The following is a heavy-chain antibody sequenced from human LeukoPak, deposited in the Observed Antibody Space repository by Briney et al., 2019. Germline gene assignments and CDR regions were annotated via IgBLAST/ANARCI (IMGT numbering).Heavy chain of an antibody. CDR1: GGSFSGYY. J-gene: IGHJ4*02. CDR3: ARGQRRNLDY. Sequence: SETLSLTCAVYGGSFSGYYWSWIRQPPGKGLEWIGEINHSGSTNYNPSLKSRVTISVDTSKNQFSLKLSSVTAADTAVYYCARGQRRNLDYWGQGTLVTVSS. D-gene: IGHD1-14*01. CDR2: INHSGST. V-gene: IGHV4-34*01.